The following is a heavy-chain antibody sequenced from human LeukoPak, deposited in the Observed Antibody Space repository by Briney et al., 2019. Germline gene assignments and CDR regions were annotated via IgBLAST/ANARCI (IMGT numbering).Heavy chain of an antibody. D-gene: IGHD6-13*01. CDR2: MNSDGSST. CDR1: GFTFSTYT. Sequence: GGSLRLSCAVSGFTFSTYTMHWVRQAPGKGLVWVSRMNSDGSSTTFADSVKGRFTISRDNAKNTLYLQMNSLRAEDTAVYYCGRESLGGGSIWYRAFDIWGQGTMVTVSS. CDR3: GRESLGGGSIWYRAFDI. V-gene: IGHV3-74*01. J-gene: IGHJ3*02.